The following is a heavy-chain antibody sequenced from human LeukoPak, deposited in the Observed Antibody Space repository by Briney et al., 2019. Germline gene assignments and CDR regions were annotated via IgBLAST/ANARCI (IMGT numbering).Heavy chain of an antibody. Sequence: GGSLRLSCAASGFTVSTTYMSWVRQAPGRGLEWVSIIYSGGSTYYADSVKGRFTISRDNAKNSLYLQMNSLRAEDTAVYYCARDSGSYYAFDYWGQGTLVTVSS. D-gene: IGHD1-26*01. V-gene: IGHV3-66*01. CDR1: GFTVSTTY. CDR2: IYSGGST. J-gene: IGHJ4*02. CDR3: ARDSGSYYAFDY.